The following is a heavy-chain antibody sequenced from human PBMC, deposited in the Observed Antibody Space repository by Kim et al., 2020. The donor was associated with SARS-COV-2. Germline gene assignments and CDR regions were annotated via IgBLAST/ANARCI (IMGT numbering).Heavy chain of an antibody. CDR3: ARDGWRRERRTDY. V-gene: IGHV4-34*01. J-gene: IGHJ4*02. Sequence: YNPSLKRRVTISVDTSKNQLSLKLSSVTAADTAIYYCARDGWRRERRTDYWGQGTLVIVSS. D-gene: IGHD5-12*01.